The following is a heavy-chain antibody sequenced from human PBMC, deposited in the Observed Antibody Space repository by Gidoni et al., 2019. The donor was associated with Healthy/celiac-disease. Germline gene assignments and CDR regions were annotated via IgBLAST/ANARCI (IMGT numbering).Heavy chain of an antibody. Sequence: EVPLVESGGGLVQPGGSLRLPCSASGFTFSSYAMHWVRQAPGKGLEYVSAISSNGGSTYYADSVKGRFTISRDNSKNTRYLQMSSLRAEDTAVYYCVKEAYYYDSSGTQGGYYYGMDVWGQGTTVTVSS. CDR3: VKEAYYYDSSGTQGGYYYGMDV. J-gene: IGHJ6*02. CDR1: GFTFSSYA. CDR2: ISSNGGST. D-gene: IGHD3-22*01. V-gene: IGHV3-64D*06.